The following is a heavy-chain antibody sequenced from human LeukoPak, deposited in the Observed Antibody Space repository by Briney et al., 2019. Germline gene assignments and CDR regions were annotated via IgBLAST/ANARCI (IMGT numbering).Heavy chain of an antibody. CDR1: GFTFSGYA. D-gene: IGHD2-2*02. J-gene: IGHJ6*02. V-gene: IGHV3-23*01. CDR2: ISGSGGST. Sequence: GGSLRLSCAASGFTFSGYAMSWVRQAPGKGLEWVSAISGSGGSTYYADSVKGRFTISRDNSKNTLYLQMNSLRAEDTAVYYCARDGGYNYGMDVWGQGTTVTVSS. CDR3: ARDGGYNYGMDV.